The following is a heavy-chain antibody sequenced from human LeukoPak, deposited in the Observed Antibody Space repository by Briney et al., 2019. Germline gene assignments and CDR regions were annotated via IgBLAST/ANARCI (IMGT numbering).Heavy chain of an antibody. V-gene: IGHV3-9*01. CDR2: ISWNSGRI. Sequence: GRSLRLSCAASGFRFDAYAIHWVRQAPGKGLEWVSGISWNSGRIGCADSVKGRFTISRDNAKNSLYLQMNSLRPEDTAFCYCAKGGAAADNYWYFDLWGRGTLVTVSS. D-gene: IGHD6-13*01. J-gene: IGHJ2*01. CDR3: AKGGAAADNYWYFDL. CDR1: GFRFDAYA.